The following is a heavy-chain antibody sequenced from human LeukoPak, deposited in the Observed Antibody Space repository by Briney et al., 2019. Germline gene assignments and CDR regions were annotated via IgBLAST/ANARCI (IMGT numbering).Heavy chain of an antibody. D-gene: IGHD1-26*01. CDR2: ISGDTGSI. V-gene: IGHV3-23*01. J-gene: IGHJ4*02. Sequence: GGSLRLSCAASGFTFSSYWMHWVRQAPGKGLEWVSVISGDTGSIVYADSVKGRFTISRDNSENTVYLQMDSLRAEDTAVYYCAKEKVVSPPWVSYSDYWGQGTLVTVSS. CDR1: GFTFSSYW. CDR3: AKEKVVSPPWVSYSDY.